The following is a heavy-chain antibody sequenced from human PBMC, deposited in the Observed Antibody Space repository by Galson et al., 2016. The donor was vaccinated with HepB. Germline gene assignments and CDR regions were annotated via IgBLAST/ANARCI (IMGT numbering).Heavy chain of an antibody. V-gene: IGHV1-18*01. Sequence: SVKVSCKASGYTFTTYGIAWVRQAPGQGLEWMGWISTFNGNTYYADKVQGRVSLTTNRSTRTAYMELRRLTSDDTAVYYCARSTRVSMRTVVTPESWLDPWGQGTLVIVSS. CDR2: ISTFNGNT. J-gene: IGHJ5*01. CDR1: GYTFTTYG. CDR3: ARSTRVSMRTVVTPESWLDP. D-gene: IGHD4-23*01.